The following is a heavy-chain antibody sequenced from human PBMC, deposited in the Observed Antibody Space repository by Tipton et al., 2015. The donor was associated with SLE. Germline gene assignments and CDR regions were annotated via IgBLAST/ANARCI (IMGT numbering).Heavy chain of an antibody. CDR2: MNPNTGST. J-gene: IGHJ6*02. CDR3: ARGSMTGTVSFGTDV. CDR1: GYTFTSYD. Sequence: QSGPEVKKPGASVKVSCKASGYTFTSYDVNWVRQATGQGLEWMAWMNPNTGSTGYAQKFQGRVTMTRNTSISTAYMELRSLKSEDSAVYYCARGSMTGTVSFGTDVWGQGTTVTVSS. D-gene: IGHD1-14*01. V-gene: IGHV1-8*01.